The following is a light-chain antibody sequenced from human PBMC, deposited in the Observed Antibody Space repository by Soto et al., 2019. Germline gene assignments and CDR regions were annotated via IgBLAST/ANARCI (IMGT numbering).Light chain of an antibody. CDR1: QSVSSSY. Sequence: EIVLTQSPGTLSLSPGERATLSCRASQSVSSSYLAWYQQKPGQAPRQLIYGASSRATGIPDRFSGSGSGTDFTLTITRLEPEDFAVYYCQHYRTSFGGGTRVVIK. CDR2: GAS. J-gene: IGKJ4*01. CDR3: QHYRTS. V-gene: IGKV3-20*01.